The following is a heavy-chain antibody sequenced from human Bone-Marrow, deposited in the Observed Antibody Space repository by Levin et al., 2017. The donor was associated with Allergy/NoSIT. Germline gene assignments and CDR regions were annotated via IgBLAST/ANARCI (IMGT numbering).Heavy chain of an antibody. J-gene: IGHJ4*02. Sequence: PGGSLRLSCEGSGFSFSSYSMLWVRQAPGKGLEWVAVISHTGGHKYYSDSVRGRFTVSRDNSRNTLYLLMDTLTTDDTATYYCARRGTGFWSGHTDYWGQGTLVTVSS. V-gene: IGHV3-30*04. CDR2: ISHTGGHK. CDR3: ARRGTGFWSGHTDY. D-gene: IGHD3-3*01. CDR1: GFSFSSYS.